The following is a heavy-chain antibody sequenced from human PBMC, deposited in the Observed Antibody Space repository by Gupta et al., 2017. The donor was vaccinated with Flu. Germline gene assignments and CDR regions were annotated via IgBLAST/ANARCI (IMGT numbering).Heavy chain of an antibody. D-gene: IGHD3-16*01. Sequence: QVQLVESGGGVVQPGRSLRLSCAASGFTFSSYGMHWVRQAPGKGLEWVAVISYDGSNKYYADSVKGRFTISRDNSKNTLYLQMNSLRAEDTAVYYCAKDGGRRDGYNFGYWGQGTLVTVSS. V-gene: IGHV3-30*18. J-gene: IGHJ4*02. CDR2: ISYDGSNK. CDR1: GFTFSSYG. CDR3: AKDGGRRDGYNFGY.